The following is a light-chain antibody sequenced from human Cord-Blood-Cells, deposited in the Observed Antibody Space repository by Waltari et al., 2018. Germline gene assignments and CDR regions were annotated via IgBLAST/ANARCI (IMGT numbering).Light chain of an antibody. CDR2: GPS. CDR1: QRVSSN. CDR3: QQYNNWPPWT. V-gene: IGKV3-15*01. Sequence: EILMTQSQATLSVSPGERATLSCRASQRVSSNLAWYKQKPGQAPGLLIYGPSTRATGIPARFSGSGSGTEYTLTISSLQSEDFAVYYCQQYNNWPPWTVGQGTKVEIK. J-gene: IGKJ1*01.